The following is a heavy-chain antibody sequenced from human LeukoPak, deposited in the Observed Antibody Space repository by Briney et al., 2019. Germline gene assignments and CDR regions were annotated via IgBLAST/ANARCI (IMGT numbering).Heavy chain of an antibody. CDR1: GGSISSSSYY. CDR3: ARGGGYSSSWSY. V-gene: IGHV4-39*07. Sequence: SETLSLTCTVSGGSISSSSYYWGWIRQPPGKGLEWIGSIYYTGSTNYNPSLKSRVTISVDTSKNQFSLKLSSVTAADTAVYYCARGGGYSSSWSYWGQGTLVTVSS. J-gene: IGHJ4*02. D-gene: IGHD6-13*01. CDR2: IYYTGST.